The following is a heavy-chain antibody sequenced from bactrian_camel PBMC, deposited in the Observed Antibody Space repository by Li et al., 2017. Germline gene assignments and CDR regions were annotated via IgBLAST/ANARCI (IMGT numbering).Heavy chain of an antibody. CDR2: IDSDGNT. D-gene: IGHD7*01. V-gene: IGHV3S55*01. CDR1: GSTGGRKL. CDR3: AADQYAFNLGNTYRY. J-gene: IGHJ4*01. Sequence: HVQLVESGGGSVQAGGSVTLSCLVASGSTGGRKLMAWFRQTPGNEREGVATIDSDGNTRYADSVKGRFTISKDNAKNTLSLQMNSLKPEDSAMYYCAADQYAFNLGNTYRYWGQGTQVTVS.